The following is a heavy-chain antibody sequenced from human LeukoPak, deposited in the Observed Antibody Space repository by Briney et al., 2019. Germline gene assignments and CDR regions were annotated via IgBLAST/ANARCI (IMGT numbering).Heavy chain of an antibody. Sequence: GGSLRLSCAASGFTFNDYGMTWVRQAPGKGLEWVSGLNWNGDITRYADSVKGRFTISRDNAKNSVYLQMDSLSAEDTAFYYCARGYGAGNYRRPFYGMNVWGQGTTVTVSS. CDR2: LNWNGDIT. CDR3: ARGYGAGNYRRPFYGMNV. J-gene: IGHJ6*02. V-gene: IGHV3-20*04. D-gene: IGHD3-10*01. CDR1: GFTFNDYG.